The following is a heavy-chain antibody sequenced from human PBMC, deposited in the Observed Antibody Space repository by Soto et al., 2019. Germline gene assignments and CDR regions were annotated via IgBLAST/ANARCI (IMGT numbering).Heavy chain of an antibody. D-gene: IGHD3-10*01. CDR3: SRHGYYGSGSYYNYYYYGMDV. CDR2: IYYSGST. J-gene: IGHJ6*02. CDR1: GRSISSSSYY. Sequence: KPSETLSLTFTVSGRSISSSSYYWGWIRQPPGKGLEWIGSIYYSGSTYYNPSLKSRVTISVDTSKNQFSLKLSSVTAADTALYYCSRHGYYGSGSYYNYYYYGMDVWGQGTTVT. V-gene: IGHV4-39*01.